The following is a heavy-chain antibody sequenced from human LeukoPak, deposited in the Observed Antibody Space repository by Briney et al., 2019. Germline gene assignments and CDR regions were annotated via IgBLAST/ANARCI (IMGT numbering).Heavy chain of an antibody. CDR1: GFTFSNYW. Sequence: GGSLRLSCAASGFTFSNYWMSWVRQAPGKGLEWVANIKQDRSEKYYVDSVKGRFTISRDNAKNSLYLQMNSLRAEDTAVYYCARDPDYGGDWGQGTLVTVSS. CDR2: IKQDRSEK. CDR3: ARDPDYGGD. V-gene: IGHV3-7*03. D-gene: IGHD4-23*01. J-gene: IGHJ4*02.